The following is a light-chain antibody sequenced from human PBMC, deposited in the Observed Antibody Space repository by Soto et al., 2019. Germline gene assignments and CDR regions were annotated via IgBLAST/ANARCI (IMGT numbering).Light chain of an antibody. V-gene: IGLV2-23*01. CDR1: SSGIGSYNL. Sequence: QSVLTQPASVSGSPGQSITISCTATSSGIGSYNLVSWYQHHPGNAPKLLIYEGTERPSGVSARFSGSRAGNTASLTISGIQAEDEADYHCCSYVGSSTYVFGTGTKVTVL. J-gene: IGLJ1*01. CDR2: EGT. CDR3: CSYVGSSTYV.